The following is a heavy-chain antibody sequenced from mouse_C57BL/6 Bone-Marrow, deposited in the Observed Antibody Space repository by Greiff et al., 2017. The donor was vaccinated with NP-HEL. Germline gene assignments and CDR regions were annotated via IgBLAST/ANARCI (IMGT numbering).Heavy chain of an antibody. CDR1: GYTFTSYW. CDR3: ALYYDYDEYYFDY. Sequence: VQLQESGAELVKPGASVKLSCKASGYTFTSYWMHWVKQRPGQGLEWIGMIHPNSGSTNYNEKFKSKATLTVDKSSSTAYMQLSSLTSEDSAVYYCALYYDYDEYYFDYWGQGTTLTVSS. D-gene: IGHD2-4*01. CDR2: IHPNSGST. V-gene: IGHV1-64*01. J-gene: IGHJ2*01.